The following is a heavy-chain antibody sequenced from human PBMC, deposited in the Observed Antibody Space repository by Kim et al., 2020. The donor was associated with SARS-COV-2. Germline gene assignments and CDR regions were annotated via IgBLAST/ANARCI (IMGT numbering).Heavy chain of an antibody. Sequence: SETLSLTCTVSGGSISSYYWSWIRQPPGKGLEWIGYIYYSGSTNYNPSLKSRVTISVDTSKNQFSLKLSSVTAADTAVYYCARVSVRSSSGYYSRGFDLWGRGTLVTVSS. CDR2: IYYSGST. V-gene: IGHV4-59*01. CDR1: GGSISSYY. CDR3: ARVSVRSSSGYYSRGFDL. D-gene: IGHD3-22*01. J-gene: IGHJ2*01.